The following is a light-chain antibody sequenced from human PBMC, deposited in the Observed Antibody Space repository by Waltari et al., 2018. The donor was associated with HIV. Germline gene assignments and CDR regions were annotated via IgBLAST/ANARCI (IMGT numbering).Light chain of an antibody. Sequence: SYELTHTPSASVSPGQTARTSSCRGACTKKYAPWYGHKPGQAPVLIIYKDIERPSGIPERISGSRSGTGVTLTISDVQAEDEGDYYCQSTDHDGTWVFGGGTKLTVL. V-gene: IGLV3-25*03. CDR1: ACTKKY. CDR3: QSTDHDGTWV. CDR2: KDI. J-gene: IGLJ3*02.